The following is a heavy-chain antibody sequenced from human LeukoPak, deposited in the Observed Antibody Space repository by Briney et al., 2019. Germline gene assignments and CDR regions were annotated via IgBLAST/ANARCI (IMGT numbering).Heavy chain of an antibody. D-gene: IGHD1-1*01. Sequence: GGSLRLSCAASGLTFSSYWMHWVRQAPGKGLVWVSRINTDGSSTNYADSVKGRFTISRDNAKNTLYLQMNSLRAEDSAVYYCGTGPRNDGEDDWGQGTLVTVSS. CDR3: GTGPRNDGEDD. CDR2: INTDGSST. V-gene: IGHV3-74*01. J-gene: IGHJ4*02. CDR1: GLTFSSYW.